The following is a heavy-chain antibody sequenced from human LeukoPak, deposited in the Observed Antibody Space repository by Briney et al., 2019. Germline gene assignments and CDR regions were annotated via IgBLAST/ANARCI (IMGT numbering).Heavy chain of an antibody. CDR1: GGSISSSSYY. D-gene: IGHD1-1*01. J-gene: IGHJ4*02. CDR2: IYYSGST. Sequence: SETLSLTCTVSGGSISSSSYYLGWIRQPPGKGLEWIGSIYYSGSTYYNPSLKSRVTISVDTSKNQFSLKLSSVTAADTAVYYCARRSMAGTTECWGQGTLVTVSS. CDR3: ARRSMAGTTEC. V-gene: IGHV4-39*01.